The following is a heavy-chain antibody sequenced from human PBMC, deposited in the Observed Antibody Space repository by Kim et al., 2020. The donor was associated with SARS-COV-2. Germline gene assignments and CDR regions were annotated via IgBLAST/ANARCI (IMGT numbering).Heavy chain of an antibody. CDR2: ISYDGSNK. V-gene: IGHV3-30*18. J-gene: IGHJ2*01. CDR1: GFTFSSYG. CDR3: AKDRGHTVTTSTGWYFYL. Sequence: GGSLRLSCAASGFTFSSYGMHWVRQAPGKGLEWVAVISYDGSNKYYADSVKGRFTISRDNSKNTLYLQMNSLRAEDTAVYYCAKDRGHTVTTSTGWYFYLWGRGTLVTVSS. D-gene: IGHD4-17*01.